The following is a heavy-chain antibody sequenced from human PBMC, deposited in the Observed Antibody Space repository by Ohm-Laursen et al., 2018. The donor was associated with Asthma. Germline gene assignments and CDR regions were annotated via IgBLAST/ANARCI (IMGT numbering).Heavy chain of an antibody. J-gene: IGHJ4*02. D-gene: IGHD5-18*01. CDR1: GYTFTNYY. V-gene: IGHV1-46*01. Sequence: ASVKVSCKASGYTFTNYYMHWVRQAPGQELQWMGFISPSGGSTKYAEKFQGRVTMTRDTSTSTDYMELSSLRSEDTAVYYCARGDGYSYGEYTFDYWGQGTLVTVSS. CDR3: ARGDGYSYGEYTFDY. CDR2: ISPSGGST.